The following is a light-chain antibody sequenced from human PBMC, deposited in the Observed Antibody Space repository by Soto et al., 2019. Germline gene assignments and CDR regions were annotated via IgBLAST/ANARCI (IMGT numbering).Light chain of an antibody. V-gene: IGKV1-39*01. CDR2: AAS. Sequence: DIQMTQSPSSLAASVGDRVTITFRASQSISTYLHWYQQTPGKAPKLLIYAASHLESGVPSRFSGSGSGTEFSLPISILQTEDFATYFFHQAGTFPFTFGPGTKVHIK. CDR1: QSISTY. CDR3: HQAGTFPFT. J-gene: IGKJ3*01.